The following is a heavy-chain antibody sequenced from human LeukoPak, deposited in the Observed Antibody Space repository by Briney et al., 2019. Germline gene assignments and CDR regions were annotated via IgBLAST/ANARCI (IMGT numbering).Heavy chain of an antibody. J-gene: IGHJ4*02. CDR3: AREGIAVAGRYYFDY. CDR2: INSDGSST. V-gene: IGHV3-74*01. Sequence: PGGSLRLSCAASGFTFSSYWMHGVRQAPGKGLVWVSRINSDGSSTSYADSVKGRFTISRDNAKNTLYLQMNSLRAEDTAVYYCAREGIAVAGRYYFDYWGQGTLVTVSS. D-gene: IGHD6-19*01. CDR1: GFTFSSYW.